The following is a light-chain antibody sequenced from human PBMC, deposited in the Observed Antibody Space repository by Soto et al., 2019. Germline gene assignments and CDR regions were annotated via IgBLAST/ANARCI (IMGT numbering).Light chain of an antibody. Sequence: QSVLTQPASVSGSPGQSITISCTGTSSDIGFSNYVSWYQQHPSKAPKLMIFDVSNRPSGVSNRFSGSKSGNTASLTISGLQSEDEADYYCSSYASSDTDVFGTGTKLTVL. V-gene: IGLV2-14*03. CDR3: SSYASSDTDV. J-gene: IGLJ1*01. CDR2: DVS. CDR1: SSDIGFSNY.